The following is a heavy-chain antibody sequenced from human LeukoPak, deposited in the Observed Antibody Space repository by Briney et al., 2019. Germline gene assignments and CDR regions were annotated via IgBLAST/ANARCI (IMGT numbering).Heavy chain of an antibody. J-gene: IGHJ3*01. V-gene: IGHV3-30-3*01. Sequence: GGSLRLSCAASGFTFSNAWMNWVRQAPGKGLEWVAVISYDGDDGSNIYYADSVKGRFTISRDNSKSTLYLQMNSLRPEDTAVYYCARERVNSPDDTFDVWGQGTMVTVSS. CDR2: ISYDGDDGSNI. CDR1: GFTFSNAW. D-gene: IGHD1-14*01. CDR3: ARERVNSPDDTFDV.